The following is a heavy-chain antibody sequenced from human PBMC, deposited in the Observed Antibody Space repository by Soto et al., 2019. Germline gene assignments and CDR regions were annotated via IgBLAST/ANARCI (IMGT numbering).Heavy chain of an antibody. CDR1: GYSFTSYW. CDR3: ARGSLVVVPAAPYNWFDP. Sequence: GESLKISCKGSGYSFTSYWIGWVRQMPGKGLEWMGIIYPGDSDTRYSPSFQGQVTISTDKSISTAYRQWSSLKASDTAMYYCARGSLVVVPAAPYNWFDPWGQGTLVTVSS. V-gene: IGHV5-51*01. D-gene: IGHD2-2*01. CDR2: IYPGDSDT. J-gene: IGHJ5*02.